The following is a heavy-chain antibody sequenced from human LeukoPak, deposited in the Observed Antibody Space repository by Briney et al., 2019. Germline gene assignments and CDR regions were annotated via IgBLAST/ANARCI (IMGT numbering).Heavy chain of an antibody. V-gene: IGHV4-59*01. D-gene: IGHD2-2*02. CDR2: IYYSGST. J-gene: IGHJ5*02. Sequence: PSETLSLTCTVSGGSISSYYWSRIRRPPGKGLEWIGYIYYSGSTNYNLSLKSRVTISVDTSKNQFSLKLSSVTAADTAVYYCARGYCSSTSCYTGNWFDPWGQGTLVTVSS. CDR1: GGSISSYY. CDR3: ARGYCSSTSCYTGNWFDP.